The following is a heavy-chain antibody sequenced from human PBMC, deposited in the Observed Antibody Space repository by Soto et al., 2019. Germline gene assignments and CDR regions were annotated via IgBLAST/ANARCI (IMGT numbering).Heavy chain of an antibody. CDR3: AKNGRSPPRGGYGMDV. D-gene: IGHD2-8*01. CDR2: ISYDGSNK. Sequence: QVQLVESGGGVVQPGRSLRLSCAGSGFTFSSYGMHWVRQAPGKGLEWVAVISYDGSNKYYADSVKGRFTISRDNSKNTLYLQMNSLRAEDTAVYYCAKNGRSPPRGGYGMDVWGQGTTVTVSS. CDR1: GFTFSSYG. J-gene: IGHJ6*02. V-gene: IGHV3-30*18.